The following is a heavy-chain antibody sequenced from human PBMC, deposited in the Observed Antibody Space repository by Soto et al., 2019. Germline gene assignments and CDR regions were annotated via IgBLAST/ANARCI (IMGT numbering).Heavy chain of an antibody. Sequence: ASVKVSCKASGYTFTSYGISWVRQAPGQGLEWMGWISAYNGNTNYAQKLQGRVTMTTDTSTSTAYMELRSLRSDDTAVYYCARDIEYALYDYGDPDARGHWGQGTLVTVSS. CDR1: GYTFTSYG. D-gene: IGHD4-17*01. J-gene: IGHJ4*02. CDR3: ARDIEYALYDYGDPDARGH. V-gene: IGHV1-18*01. CDR2: ISAYNGNT.